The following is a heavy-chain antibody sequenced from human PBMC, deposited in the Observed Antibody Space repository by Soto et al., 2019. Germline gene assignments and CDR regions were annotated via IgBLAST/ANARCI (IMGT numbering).Heavy chain of an antibody. J-gene: IGHJ4*02. CDR3: GRVYFDSRGTPPGD. V-gene: IGHV1-46*01. D-gene: IGHD3-22*01. CDR1: GYTFTHFY. Sequence: QVQLVQSGAEVKKPGASVKVSCKASGYTFTHFYMHWVRQAPGQGLEGLGVINPGGGYTTYAQKFQGRVTMTRDTSTSTVYMELSSLRSEDTAVYYCGRVYFDSRGTPPGDWGQGTLVTVSS. CDR2: INPGGGYT.